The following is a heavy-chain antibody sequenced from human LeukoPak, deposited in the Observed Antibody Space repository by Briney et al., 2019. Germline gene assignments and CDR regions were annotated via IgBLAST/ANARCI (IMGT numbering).Heavy chain of an antibody. J-gene: IGHJ4*02. Sequence: GASVKVSCKVSGYTLTESSMHWVRQAPGKGLEWMGRFDPEDGETIYAQKLQGRVTMTEDTSTDTVYMELGSLRSEDTAVYYCATEGAYFDSSGYSDYWGQRTLVTVSS. V-gene: IGHV1-24*01. D-gene: IGHD3-22*01. CDR3: ATEGAYFDSSGYSDY. CDR2: FDPEDGET. CDR1: GYTLTESS.